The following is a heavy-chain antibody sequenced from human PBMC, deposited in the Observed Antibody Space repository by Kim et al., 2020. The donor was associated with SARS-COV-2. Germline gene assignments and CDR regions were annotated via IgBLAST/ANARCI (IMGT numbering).Heavy chain of an antibody. CDR2: ISGSGGST. Sequence: GGSLRLSCAASGFTFSSYAMSWVRQAPGKGLEWVSAISGSGGSTYYADSVKGRFTISRDNSKNTLYLQMNSLRAEDTAVYYCASDDILTGYKEGYYFDYWGQGTLVTVSS. CDR1: GFTFSSYA. D-gene: IGHD3-9*01. CDR3: ASDDILTGYKEGYYFDY. V-gene: IGHV3-23*01. J-gene: IGHJ4*02.